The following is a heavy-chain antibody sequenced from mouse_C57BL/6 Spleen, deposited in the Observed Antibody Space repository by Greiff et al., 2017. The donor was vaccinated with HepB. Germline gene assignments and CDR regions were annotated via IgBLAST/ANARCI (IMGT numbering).Heavy chain of an antibody. CDR3: ARHEWRDVDYPYAMDY. CDR1: GYTFTEYT. J-gene: IGHJ4*01. Sequence: VQLQQSGAELVKPGASVKLSCKASGYTFTEYTIHWVKQRSGQGLEWIGWFYPGSGSIKYNEKFKDKATLTADKSSSTVYMELSRLTSEVSAVYFCARHEWRDVDYPYAMDYWGQGTSVTVSS. CDR2: FYPGSGSI. V-gene: IGHV1-62-2*01. D-gene: IGHD2-4*01.